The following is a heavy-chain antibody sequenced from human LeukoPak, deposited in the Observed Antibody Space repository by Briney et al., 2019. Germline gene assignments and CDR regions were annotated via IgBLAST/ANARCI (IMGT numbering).Heavy chain of an antibody. CDR3: ARLRVYSSGWYEPYYYMDV. V-gene: IGHV4-38-2*02. CDR2: IYHSGIT. CDR1: DYSISSGYGYY. Sequence: SETLSLTCTVSDYSISSGYGYYWGWIRQPPGKGLEWIGNIYHSGITYYNHFNSSLKSRVTISIDTSKNQFSLRLTSVTAADTAVYYCARLRVYSSGWYEPYYYMDVWGKGTTVTISS. J-gene: IGHJ6*03. D-gene: IGHD6-19*01.